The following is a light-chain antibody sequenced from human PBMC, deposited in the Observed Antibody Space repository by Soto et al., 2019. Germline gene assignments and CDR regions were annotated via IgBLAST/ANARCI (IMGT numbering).Light chain of an antibody. V-gene: IGLV1-44*01. J-gene: IGLJ2*01. Sequence: QSVLTQPPSASGTPGQRVTISCSGSSSNIGSNTVNWFQQVPGTAPTLLIYSDNQRPSEVPDRFSGSKSGTSASLAIRGLQSEDEADYYCAAWDDSLNAMVFGGGTKVTVL. CDR3: AAWDDSLNAMV. CDR1: SSNIGSNT. CDR2: SDN.